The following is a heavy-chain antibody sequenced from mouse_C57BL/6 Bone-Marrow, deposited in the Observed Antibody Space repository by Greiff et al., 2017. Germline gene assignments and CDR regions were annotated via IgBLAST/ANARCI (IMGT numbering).Heavy chain of an antibody. CDR2: INPYNGDT. J-gene: IGHJ2*01. CDR1: GYSFTGYF. Sequence: EVMLVESGPELVKPGASVKISCKASGYSFTGYFMNWVKQSHGKSLEWIGRINPYNGDTFYNQKFKGKATLTVDKSSSTAHMELLGLTSEDFAVYYCAGDYYGSSCFDYWGQGTTLTVSS. D-gene: IGHD1-1*01. V-gene: IGHV1-37*01. CDR3: AGDYYGSSCFDY.